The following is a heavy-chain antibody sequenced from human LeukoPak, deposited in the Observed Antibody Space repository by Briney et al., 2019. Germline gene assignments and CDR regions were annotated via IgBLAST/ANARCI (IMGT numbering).Heavy chain of an antibody. CDR1: GLTFKNAW. Sequence: GGSLRLSCAVSGLTFKNAWMSWVRQAPGKGRGWVGRIRSKTDGGTADYAAPVKGRFTISKDDSQNTLYLQMNSLNTEDTAVYYCTTYDRGGARTSDYWGQGTLVTVSS. J-gene: IGHJ4*02. V-gene: IGHV3-15*01. CDR2: IRSKTDGGTA. D-gene: IGHD3-16*01. CDR3: TTYDRGGARTSDY.